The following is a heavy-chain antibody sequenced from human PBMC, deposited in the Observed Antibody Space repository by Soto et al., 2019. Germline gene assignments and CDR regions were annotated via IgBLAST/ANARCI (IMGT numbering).Heavy chain of an antibody. D-gene: IGHD3-3*01. Sequence: GGSMRLSCAASGFTFSSYWMSWVRQAPGKGLEWVANIKQDGSEKYYVDSVKGRFTISRDNAKNSLYLQMNSLRAEDTAVYYFARCEYYDFWSGYYRWGQGTLVTVSS. CDR1: GFTFSSYW. J-gene: IGHJ4*02. V-gene: IGHV3-7*03. CDR2: IKQDGSEK. CDR3: ARCEYYDFWSGYYR.